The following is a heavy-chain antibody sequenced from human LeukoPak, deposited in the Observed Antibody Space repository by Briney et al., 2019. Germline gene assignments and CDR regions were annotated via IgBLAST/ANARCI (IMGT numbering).Heavy chain of an antibody. CDR2: IYYSGST. CDR1: GGSISSYY. Sequence: SETLSLTCTVSGGSISSYYWSWIRQPPGKGLEWIGYIYYSGSTNYNPSLKSRVTISVDTSKNQFSPKLSSVTAADTAVYYCARRGGTMEHFDYWGQGTLVTVSS. V-gene: IGHV4-59*01. J-gene: IGHJ4*02. CDR3: ARRGGTMEHFDY. D-gene: IGHD3-10*01.